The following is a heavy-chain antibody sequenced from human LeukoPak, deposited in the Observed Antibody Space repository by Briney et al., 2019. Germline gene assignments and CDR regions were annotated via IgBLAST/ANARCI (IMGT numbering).Heavy chain of an antibody. D-gene: IGHD4/OR15-4a*01. CDR2: INSDGSST. Sequence: PGGSLRLSCAASGFTFSRYWMQWVRQAPGKGLVWVSHINSDGSSTTYADSVKGRFTISGDNSKNTLYLQMNSLRPEDTAVYYCATKYGESWGQGTLVTVSS. CDR1: GFTFSRYW. CDR3: ATKYGES. J-gene: IGHJ5*02. V-gene: IGHV3-74*03.